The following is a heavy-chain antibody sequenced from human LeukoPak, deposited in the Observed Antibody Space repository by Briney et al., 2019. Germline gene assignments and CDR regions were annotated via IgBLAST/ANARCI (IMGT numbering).Heavy chain of an antibody. CDR1: GGSISSSSYY. Sequence: SETLSLTCTVSGGSISSSSYYWGWIRQPPGKGLEWIGSIYYSGSTYYNPSLKSQVTISVDTSKNQFSLKLSSVTAADTAVYYCARVEYYDFWSGYSPLFDYWGQGTLVTVSS. CDR2: IYYSGST. J-gene: IGHJ4*02. CDR3: ARVEYYDFWSGYSPLFDY. V-gene: IGHV4-39*01. D-gene: IGHD3-3*01.